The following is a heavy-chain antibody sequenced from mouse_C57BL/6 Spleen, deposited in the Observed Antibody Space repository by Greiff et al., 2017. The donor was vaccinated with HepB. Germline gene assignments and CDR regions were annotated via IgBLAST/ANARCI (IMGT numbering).Heavy chain of an antibody. J-gene: IGHJ4*01. V-gene: IGHV14-4*01. CDR2: IDPENGDT. CDR3: TTGAAQATGYAMDY. D-gene: IGHD3-2*02. CDR1: GFNIKDDY. Sequence: VQLQQSGAELVRPGASVKLSCTASGFNIKDDYMHWVKQRPEQGLEWIGWIDPENGDTEYASKFQGKATITADTSSNTAYLQLSSLTSEDTAVYYCTTGAAQATGYAMDYWGQGTSVTVSS.